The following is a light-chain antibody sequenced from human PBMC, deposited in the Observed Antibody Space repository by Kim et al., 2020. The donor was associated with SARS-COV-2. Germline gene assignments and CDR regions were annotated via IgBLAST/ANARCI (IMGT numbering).Light chain of an antibody. CDR2: GAS. V-gene: IGKV3-15*01. Sequence: VSPGERAPLPRRDRQSGSSKLAWYQQKPGQAPRLPSYGASTRATGIPGRVSGSGSGTEFPLTISSLQSEDFAGYYCQQYKNWPALTFGGGNKLEI. CDR1: QSGSSK. CDR3: QQYKNWPALT. J-gene: IGKJ4*01.